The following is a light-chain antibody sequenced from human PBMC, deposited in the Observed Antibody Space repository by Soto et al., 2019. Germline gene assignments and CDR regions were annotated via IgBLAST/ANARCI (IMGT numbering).Light chain of an antibody. J-gene: IGKJ2*01. Sequence: EIVLTQSPGTLSLSPGERATLSCRASQSVSSSYLAGYQQKPGQAPRLLIYGASSRATGITDRFSGSGSGTDFTLTISRLEPEDFAVYYCHQYGSSPYTFGQGTKLEIK. CDR3: HQYGSSPYT. CDR1: QSVSSSY. V-gene: IGKV3-20*01. CDR2: GAS.